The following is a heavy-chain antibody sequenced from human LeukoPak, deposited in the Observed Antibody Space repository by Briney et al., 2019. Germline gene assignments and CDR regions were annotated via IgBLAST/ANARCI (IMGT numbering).Heavy chain of an antibody. CDR2: VRYDGSNK. CDR3: AKGGHIVVVVAATFSYFDY. J-gene: IGHJ4*02. D-gene: IGHD2-15*01. Sequence: PGGSLRLSCAASGFTFSSYGMYWVRQAPGKGLEWVAFVRYDGSNKYYADSVKGRFTISRDNSKNTLYLQMNSLRAEDTAVYYCAKGGHIVVVVAATFSYFDYWGQGTLVTVSS. V-gene: IGHV3-30*02. CDR1: GFTFSSYG.